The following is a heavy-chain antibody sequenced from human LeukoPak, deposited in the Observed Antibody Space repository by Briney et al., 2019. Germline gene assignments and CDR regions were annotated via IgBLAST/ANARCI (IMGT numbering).Heavy chain of an antibody. CDR1: GGSIISGDYY. Sequence: SQTLSLTCTVSGGSIISGDYYWSWIRQPPGKGLEWIVYIDHSGSALYNPSLKSRVTISVDRSENQFSLKLSSVTAADTAVYYCARDRVSKWLVAYLFDPWGQGTLVTVSS. J-gene: IGHJ5*02. CDR3: ARDRVSKWLVAYLFDP. V-gene: IGHV4-30-2*01. D-gene: IGHD6-19*01. CDR2: IDHSGSA.